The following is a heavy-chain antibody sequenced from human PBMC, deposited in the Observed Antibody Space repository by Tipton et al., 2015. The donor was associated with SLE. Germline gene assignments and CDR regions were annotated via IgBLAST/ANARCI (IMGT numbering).Heavy chain of an antibody. CDR2: ISSSSSYI. D-gene: IGHD3-10*01. J-gene: IGHJ3*02. CDR3: ARVDGSGSYYNDDTFDI. Sequence: LSLTCTVSGGSISSYYMSWIRQAPGKGLEWVSYISSSSSYINYADSVKGRFTISRDNAKNSLYLQMNSLRAEDTAVYYCARVDGSGSYYNDDTFDIWGQGTMVTVSS. V-gene: IGHV3-11*05. CDR1: GGSISSYY.